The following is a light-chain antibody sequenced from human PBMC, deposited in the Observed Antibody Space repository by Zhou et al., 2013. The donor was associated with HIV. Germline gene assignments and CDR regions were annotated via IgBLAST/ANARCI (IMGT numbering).Light chain of an antibody. J-gene: IGKJ1*01. Sequence: EIVMTQSPATLSVSPGERATLSCRASQSVSSYLGWYQQKPGQAPRLLIYGASTRASGIPARFSGSGSGTEFSLTITSLQSEDFAVYYCQQYYNWWTFGQGTKVEIK. CDR1: QSVSSY. CDR3: QQYYNWWT. V-gene: IGKV3-15*01. CDR2: GAS.